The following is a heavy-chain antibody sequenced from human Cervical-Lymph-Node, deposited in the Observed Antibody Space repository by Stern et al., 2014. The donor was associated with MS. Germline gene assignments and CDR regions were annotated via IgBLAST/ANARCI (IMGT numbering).Heavy chain of an antibody. D-gene: IGHD2-21*01. CDR1: GFTFRDYF. J-gene: IGHJ4*02. V-gene: IGHV3-11*01. Sequence: DQLVESGGGLVKPGGSLRISCVGSGFTFRDYFMAWIRPAPGKGLECLSHIRGSHSDIDYADSVRGRFTISRDNARNSVYLQMHSLTVEDTAVYYCARDCVGGICYASAFWGQGTLVTVSS. CDR2: IRGSHSDI. CDR3: ARDCVGGICYASAF.